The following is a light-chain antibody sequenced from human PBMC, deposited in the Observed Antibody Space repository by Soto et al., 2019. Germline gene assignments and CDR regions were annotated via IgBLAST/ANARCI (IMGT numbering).Light chain of an antibody. V-gene: IGKV1-6*01. J-gene: IGKJ4*01. CDR1: QDIRND. Sequence: IQMTQSPSTPSASVGDRVTIPFWASQDIRNDLAWYQQKPGKAPRFLIFTVSSLQSGVPSRFSGSGYGTDFTLTISSLQPEDFATYHCLQDNDYPLTFGGGTKVDI. CDR2: TVS. CDR3: LQDNDYPLT.